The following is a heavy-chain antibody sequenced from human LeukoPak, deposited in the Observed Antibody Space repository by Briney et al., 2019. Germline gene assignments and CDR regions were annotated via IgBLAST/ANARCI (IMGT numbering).Heavy chain of an antibody. Sequence: SETLSLTCTVSGGFISSYYWSWIRQPPGKGLEWIGYIYYSGSTSYNPSLKSRVTMSADTSKNQFSLRLSSVTAADTAVYYCAKRGAYSGNDLAWYFDLWGRGTLVTVSS. CDR2: IYYSGST. CDR3: AKRGAYSGNDLAWYFDL. CDR1: GGFISSYY. V-gene: IGHV4-59*08. D-gene: IGHD5-12*01. J-gene: IGHJ2*01.